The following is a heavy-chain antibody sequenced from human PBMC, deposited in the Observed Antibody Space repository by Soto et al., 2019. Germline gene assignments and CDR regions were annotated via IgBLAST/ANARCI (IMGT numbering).Heavy chain of an antibody. J-gene: IGHJ4*02. Sequence: QVHLVQSGTEVRKPGSSVTVSCKVSGGTFSTYTISWVRQAPGQGLQWMGGITPILRETTYAQNFQGRVSITADISATTAYMEMSDLTSEDTAVYYCGRVPRYSSPTSDSLDQWGQGTRVTVSS. V-gene: IGHV1-69*06. CDR2: ITPILRET. CDR3: GRVPRYSSPTSDSLDQ. CDR1: GGTFSTYT. D-gene: IGHD5-18*01.